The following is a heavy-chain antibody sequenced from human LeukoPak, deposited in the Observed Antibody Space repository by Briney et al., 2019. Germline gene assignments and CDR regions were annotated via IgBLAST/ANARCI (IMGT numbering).Heavy chain of an antibody. Sequence: HPGGSLRLSCAASGFTFSSYAMHWIRQAPGKGLEWVAVISYDGSNKYYADSVKGRFTISRDNSKNTLYLQMNSLRAEDTAVYYCARDFRKLSGYSCGTVDYWGQGTLVTVSS. CDR2: ISYDGSNK. V-gene: IGHV3-30*04. D-gene: IGHD5-18*01. CDR1: GFTFSSYA. J-gene: IGHJ4*02. CDR3: ARDFRKLSGYSCGTVDY.